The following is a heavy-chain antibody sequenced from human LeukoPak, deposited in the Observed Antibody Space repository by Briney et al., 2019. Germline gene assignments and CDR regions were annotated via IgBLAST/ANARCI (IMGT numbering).Heavy chain of an antibody. CDR1: GFTFSSYA. J-gene: IGHJ4*02. Sequence: GGSLRLSCAASGFTFSSYAMHWVRQAPGKGLEWVAVISYDGSNKYYADSVKGRFTISRDNSKNTLYLQMNSLRAEDTAVYYCAKVGSYYDSSGYVDYWGQGTLVTVSS. CDR2: ISYDGSNK. D-gene: IGHD3-22*01. V-gene: IGHV3-30-3*01. CDR3: AKVGSYYDSSGYVDY.